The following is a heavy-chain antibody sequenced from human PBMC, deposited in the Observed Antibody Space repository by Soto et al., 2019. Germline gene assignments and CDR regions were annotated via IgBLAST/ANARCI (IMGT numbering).Heavy chain of an antibody. Sequence: VHLLESGGGLVQPGESLRLSCGASGFTFSSCVMSWVRQAPGKGLEWVSCITDSGSGTYYADSVKGRFTISRDNSKNTMYLQMNNLRVEDTGVYHCAKGLLYGRWYDADWGQGTLVTVSS. D-gene: IGHD6-13*01. CDR1: GFTFSSCV. V-gene: IGHV3-23*01. CDR3: AKGLLYGRWYDAD. CDR2: ITDSGSGT. J-gene: IGHJ4*02.